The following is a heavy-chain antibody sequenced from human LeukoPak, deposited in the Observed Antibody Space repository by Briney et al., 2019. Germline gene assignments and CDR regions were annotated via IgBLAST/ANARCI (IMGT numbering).Heavy chain of an antibody. Sequence: ASVKVSCKASGYTFTGYYMHWVRQAPGQGLEWMGRINPNSGGTNYAQKFQGRVTMTRDTSISTAYMELSRLRSDDTAVYYCARDYGDYYDSSGYPLPPEHDAFDIWGQGIMVTVSS. CDR2: INPNSGGT. V-gene: IGHV1-2*06. J-gene: IGHJ3*02. CDR1: GYTFTGYY. CDR3: ARDYGDYYDSSGYPLPPEHDAFDI. D-gene: IGHD3-22*01.